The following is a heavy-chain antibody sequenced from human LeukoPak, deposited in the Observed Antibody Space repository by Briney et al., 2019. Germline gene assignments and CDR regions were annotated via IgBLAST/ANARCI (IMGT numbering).Heavy chain of an antibody. CDR3: ARDFPRGRHCESPSCNIPYFYYYGVDV. CDR2: ISQSGRTL. J-gene: IGHJ6*02. Sequence: GESLTLSCAASGFTFSDYYMSWVRQPPGKGLEWFAYISQSGRTLYYPAPVEGRLTISKHNGNNSLFLQMNSLRTEDAAVYFCARDFPRGRHCESPSCNIPYFYYYGVDVWGQGTTVAVSS. D-gene: IGHD2-2*01. CDR1: GFTFSDYY. V-gene: IGHV3-11*01.